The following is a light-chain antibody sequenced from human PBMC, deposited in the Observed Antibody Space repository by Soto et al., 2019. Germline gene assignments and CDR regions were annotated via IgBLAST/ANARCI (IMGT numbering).Light chain of an antibody. CDR2: EVT. CDR1: SSDVGGYNF. Sequence: QSVLTQPPSASGSPGQSVTISCTGTSSDVGGYNFVSWYQQHPGKAPKLIIYEVTKRPSGVPYRFSGSKSGNTASLTVSGLQAEDEADYYCSSYAGSDNRYVFGTGTKLTVL. V-gene: IGLV2-8*01. CDR3: SSYAGSDNRYV. J-gene: IGLJ1*01.